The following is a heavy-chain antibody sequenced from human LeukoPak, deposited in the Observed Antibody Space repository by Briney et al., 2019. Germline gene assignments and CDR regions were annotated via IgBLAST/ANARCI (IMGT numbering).Heavy chain of an antibody. D-gene: IGHD2-2*01. CDR1: GGSISSHY. Sequence: KPSETLSLTCTVSGGSISSHYWSWIRQPPGKGLEWIGYIYYSGSTNYNPSLKSRVTISVDMSKNKFSLKLSSVTAADTAVYYCARLHGDCSSASCYYYGMDVWGQGTTVTVSS. CDR3: ARLHGDCSSASCYYYGMDV. J-gene: IGHJ6*02. CDR2: IYYSGST. V-gene: IGHV4-59*11.